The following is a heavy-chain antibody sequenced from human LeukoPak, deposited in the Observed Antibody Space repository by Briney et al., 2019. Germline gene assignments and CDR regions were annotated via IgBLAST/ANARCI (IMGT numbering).Heavy chain of an antibody. CDR1: GFTFSSHW. CDR3: ARDHVVDGLVFDY. CDR2: INEDVSEN. V-gene: IGHV3-7*01. D-gene: IGHD2-15*01. Sequence: PTGRSLRLSCAASGFTFSSHWMSWVHQAPGKGLGWVANINEDVSENYYVDSREGRLTISRDKAKNSLYLQMNTLSQEDMAIYYCARDHVVDGLVFDYWGQGTLVTVSS. J-gene: IGHJ4*02.